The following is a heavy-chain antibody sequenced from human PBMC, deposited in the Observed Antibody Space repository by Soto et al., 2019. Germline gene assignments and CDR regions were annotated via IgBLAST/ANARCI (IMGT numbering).Heavy chain of an antibody. CDR1: GGSISSYS. J-gene: IGHJ6*03. CDR2: IYYSGST. V-gene: IGHV4-59*01. CDR3: ARTRYYMDV. Sequence: SETLSLTCTVSGGSISSYSWSWIRQPPGKGLEWIGYIYYSGSTNYNPSLKSRVTISVDTSKNQFSLKLSSVTAADTAVYYCARTRYYMDVWGKGTTVTVSS.